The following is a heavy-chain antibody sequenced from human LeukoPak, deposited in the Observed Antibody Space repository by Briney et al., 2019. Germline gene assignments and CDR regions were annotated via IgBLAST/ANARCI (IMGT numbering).Heavy chain of an antibody. Sequence: ASVKVSCKASGYTFTSYGISWVRQAPGQGLEWMGWISAYSGNTNYAQKLQGRVTMTTDTSTTTGNMELTSLRSDDTAIYYCAIGYVSGGYHHRVFYSWGQGTLVTVSS. CDR1: GYTFTSYG. CDR3: AIGYVSGGYHHRVFYS. D-gene: IGHD3-22*01. CDR2: ISAYSGNT. V-gene: IGHV1-18*01. J-gene: IGHJ4*02.